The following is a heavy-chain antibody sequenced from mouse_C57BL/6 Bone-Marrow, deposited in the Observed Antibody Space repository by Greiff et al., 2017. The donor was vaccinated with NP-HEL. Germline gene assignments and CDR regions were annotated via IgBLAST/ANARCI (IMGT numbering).Heavy chain of an antibody. CDR2: IYPGGGYT. CDR1: GYTFTNYW. CDR3: ARWENYYASSPFDY. D-gene: IGHD1-1*01. Sequence: VQLQQSGAELVRPGTSVKMSCKASGYTFTNYWIGWAKQRPGHGLEWIGDIYPGGGYTNYNEKFKGKATLTADKSSSTAYMQFSSLTSEDSAIYYCARWENYYASSPFDYWGQGTTLTVSS. J-gene: IGHJ2*01. V-gene: IGHV1-63*01.